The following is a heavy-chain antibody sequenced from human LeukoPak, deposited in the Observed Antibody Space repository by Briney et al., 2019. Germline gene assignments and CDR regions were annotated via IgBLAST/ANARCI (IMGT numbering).Heavy chain of an antibody. J-gene: IGHJ4*02. CDR3: ARGDIAAGGAPFDY. Sequence: SETLSLTCAVYGESFSGYYWSWIRQPPGXXLEWIGEINHSGSTSYSASLKSRVTISVDTSKNQFSLKLNSVTAADTAVYYCARGDIAAGGAPFDYWGQGTLVTVSS. D-gene: IGHD6-13*01. CDR1: GESFSGYY. CDR2: INHSGST. V-gene: IGHV4-34*01.